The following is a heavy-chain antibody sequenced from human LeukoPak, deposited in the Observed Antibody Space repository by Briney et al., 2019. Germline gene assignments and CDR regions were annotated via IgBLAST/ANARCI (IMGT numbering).Heavy chain of an antibody. CDR3: ARQNGAGYYYYFDS. D-gene: IGHD3-22*01. CDR2: ISSSSTSM. CDR1: GFTFSSYI. J-gene: IGHJ4*02. Sequence: GGALRLSCAASGFTFSSYIMNWVRQAPGKGLEWVSYISSSSTSMYYADSVKGRFTISRDNARNSLYLQMNSLRAEDTAVYYCARQNGAGYYYYFDSWGQRTLVTVSS. V-gene: IGHV3-48*01.